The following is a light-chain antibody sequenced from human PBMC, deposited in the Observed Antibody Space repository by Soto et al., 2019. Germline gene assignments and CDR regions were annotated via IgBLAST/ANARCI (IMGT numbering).Light chain of an antibody. CDR3: QQLNSYPRT. V-gene: IGKV1-9*01. CDR2: AAS. J-gene: IGKJ1*01. Sequence: DIQLTQSPSFLSASVVDRITITFLSIHGISSYLAWYQQKPGKAPKLLIYAASTLQSGVPSRFSGSGSGTEFTLTISSLQPEDFATYYCQQLNSYPRTFGQGTKVDIK. CDR1: HGISSY.